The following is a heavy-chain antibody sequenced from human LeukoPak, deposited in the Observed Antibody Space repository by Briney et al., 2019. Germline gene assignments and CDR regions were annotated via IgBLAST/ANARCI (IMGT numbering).Heavy chain of an antibody. CDR1: GSSITSYY. Sequence: SETLSLTCSVSGSSITSYYWSWIRQPPGKGLEWIVYIFYSGTTNYNPSLRGRVTISLDRSQSQISLKLRAVTAADTAVYYRARAYSRYDPYLYLNGMAVWGQGTTVTVSS. CDR3: ARAYSRYDPYLYLNGMAV. J-gene: IGHJ6*02. CDR2: IFYSGTT. V-gene: IGHV4-59*08. D-gene: IGHD5-12*01.